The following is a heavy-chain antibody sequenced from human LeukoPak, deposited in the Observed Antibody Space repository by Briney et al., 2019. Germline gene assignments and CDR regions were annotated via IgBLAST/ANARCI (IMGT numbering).Heavy chain of an antibody. CDR2: VNPNSGGT. D-gene: IGHD7-27*01. CDR1: GYTFTGDY. CDR3: ARKGKTGVPAFDI. V-gene: IGHV1-2*02. J-gene: IGHJ3*02. Sequence: ASVKVSCVASGYTFTGDYVHCVRQAPGQEREWMGWVNPNSGGTNYAQNFQGRVTMTRDTSISTAYLELSRLRPDDTAVYFCARKGKTGVPAFDIWGQGTMVTVSS.